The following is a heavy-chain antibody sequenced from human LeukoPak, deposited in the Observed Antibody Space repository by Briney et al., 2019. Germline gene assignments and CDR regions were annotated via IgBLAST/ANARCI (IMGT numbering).Heavy chain of an antibody. CDR1: GFTFINSA. J-gene: IGHJ5*02. V-gene: IGHV3-23*01. CDR3: AKGGSVAGRFDP. D-gene: IGHD6-19*01. Sequence: PGGSLRLSCEASGFTFINSAMSWVRQAPGQGLEWVSGITGSGGKTYYADSVKGQFTISRDDSKNTLYLQMNNLRVEDTAVYYCAKGGSVAGRFDPWGQGTLVTVSS. CDR2: ITGSGGKT.